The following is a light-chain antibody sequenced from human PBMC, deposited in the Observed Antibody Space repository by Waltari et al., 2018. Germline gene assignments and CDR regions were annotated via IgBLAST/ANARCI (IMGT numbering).Light chain of an antibody. V-gene: IGKV3-20*01. CDR1: QSLSSSQ. J-gene: IGKJ4*01. Sequence: EIALTQSPGTLSLSPGDRLSLPCRASQSLSSSQLAWYQQKPGQAPRLLIYGASSRTTGIPERFSGSGSGTDFTLTISRLEPEDVAVYYCQQYGSSPTTFGGGTKVEIK. CDR2: GAS. CDR3: QQYGSSPTT.